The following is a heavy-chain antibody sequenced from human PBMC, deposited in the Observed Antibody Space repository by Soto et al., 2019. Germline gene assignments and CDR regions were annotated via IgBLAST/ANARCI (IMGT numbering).Heavy chain of an antibody. D-gene: IGHD6-13*01. V-gene: IGHV4-39*01. Sequence: SETLSLTCTVSGGSISSSTYYWGWIRQPPGKGLEWIGSVYYSGSTYYNPSLKSRVTISVDTSNNQFSLKLNSVTAADTAVYYCARGIATGQLDPWGQGTLVTVSS. CDR1: GGSISSSTYY. CDR3: ARGIATGQLDP. J-gene: IGHJ5*02. CDR2: VYYSGST.